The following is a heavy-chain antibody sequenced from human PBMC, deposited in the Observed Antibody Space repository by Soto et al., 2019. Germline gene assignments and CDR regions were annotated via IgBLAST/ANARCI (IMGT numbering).Heavy chain of an antibody. V-gene: IGHV3-30-3*01. CDR1: GFTFSSYP. Sequence: QVQLVESGGGVVQPGRSLRLSCAASGFTFSSYPMHWVRQAPGKGLEWVAVISYDGSNKFYADSVKGRFSISRDNSKNTLYLQMNSLRTEDTAVYYCARDRPLSGSYYNPPQYHYGLDVWGQGTTVTVSS. D-gene: IGHD3-10*01. CDR3: ARDRPLSGSYYNPPQYHYGLDV. CDR2: ISYDGSNK. J-gene: IGHJ6*02.